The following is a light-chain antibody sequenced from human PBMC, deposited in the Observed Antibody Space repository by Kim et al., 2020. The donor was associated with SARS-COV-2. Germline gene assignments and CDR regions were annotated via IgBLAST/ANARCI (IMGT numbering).Light chain of an antibody. J-gene: IGLJ3*02. CDR1: SSDIDTYKY. CDR3: CSYAGAYIWL. CDR2: DVN. V-gene: IGLV2-11*03. Sequence: GQSVTISCTVTSSDIDTYKYVSWYQQHPGKAPKLVIYDVNGRPSGVPDRFSGSKSGNTASLTISGLQADDEADYYCCSYAGAYIWLFGGGTQLTVL.